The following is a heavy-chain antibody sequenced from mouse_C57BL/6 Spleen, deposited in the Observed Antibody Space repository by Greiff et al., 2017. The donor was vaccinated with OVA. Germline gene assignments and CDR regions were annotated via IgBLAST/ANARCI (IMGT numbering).Heavy chain of an antibody. D-gene: IGHD2-4*01. CDR1: GFTFSSYA. J-gene: IGHJ3*01. CDR2: ISDGGSYT. Sequence: EVKLVESGGGLVKPGGSLKLSCAASGFTFSSYAMSWVRQTPEKRLEWVATISDGGSYTYYPDNVQGRFTISRDNAKNNLYLQMSHLKSEDTAMYYCARDQDYDAWFAYWGQGTLVTVSA. V-gene: IGHV5-4*01. CDR3: ARDQDYDAWFAY.